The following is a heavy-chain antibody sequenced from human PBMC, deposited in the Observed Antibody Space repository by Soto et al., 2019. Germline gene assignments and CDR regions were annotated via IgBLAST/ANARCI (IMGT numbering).Heavy chain of an antibody. CDR2: IIPIFGTA. J-gene: IGHJ6*02. V-gene: IGHV1-69*13. CDR1: GGTFRSYA. CDR3: ARTELLENYYYGMDV. Sequence: SVKVSCKASGGTFRSYAISWVRQAPGQGLEWMGGIIPIFGTANYAQKFQGRVTITADESTSTAYMELSSLRSEDTAVYYCARTELLENYYYGMDVWGQGTTVTVSS. D-gene: IGHD1-26*01.